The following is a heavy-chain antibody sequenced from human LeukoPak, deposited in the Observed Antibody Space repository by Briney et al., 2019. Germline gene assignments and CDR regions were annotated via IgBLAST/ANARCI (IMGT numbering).Heavy chain of an antibody. D-gene: IGHD2-2*01. CDR2: IYYGGST. Sequence: SETLSLTCTVSGVSMSSTSYYWGWIRQPPGKGLEWIGSIYYGGSTFYNPSLKSRVTISVDTSKNQFFLKLSSVTAADTAVYYCARDLDQVGYFDLWGRGTLVTVSS. J-gene: IGHJ2*01. CDR3: ARDLDQVGYFDL. V-gene: IGHV4-39*02. CDR1: GVSMSSTSYY.